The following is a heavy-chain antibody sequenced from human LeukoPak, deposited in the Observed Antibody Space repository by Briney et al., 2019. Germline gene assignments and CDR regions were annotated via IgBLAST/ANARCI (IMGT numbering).Heavy chain of an antibody. V-gene: IGHV4-34*01. J-gene: IGHJ5*02. D-gene: IGHD2-2*01. Sequence: SETLSLTCAVYGGSFSGCYWSWIRQPPGKGLEWIGEINHGGSTNYNPSLKSRVTISVDTSKNQFSLKLSSVTAADTAVYYCARVGRGIVVVPAAMFRWFDPWGQGTLVTVSS. CDR3: ARVGRGIVVVPAAMFRWFDP. CDR1: GGSFSGCY. CDR2: INHGGST.